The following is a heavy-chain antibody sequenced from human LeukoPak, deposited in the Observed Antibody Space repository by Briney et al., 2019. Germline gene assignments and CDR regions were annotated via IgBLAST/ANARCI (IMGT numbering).Heavy chain of an antibody. D-gene: IGHD1-26*01. CDR2: INPNSGGT. CDR3: ARDRIVGVNWFDP. Sequence: ASVRVSCKASGCTFTGYYMHWVRQAPGQGLEWMGWINPNSGGTNYAQKFQGRVTMTRDTSISTAYMELSRLRSDDTAVYYCARDRIVGVNWFDPWGQGTLVTVSS. CDR1: GCTFTGYY. J-gene: IGHJ5*02. V-gene: IGHV1-2*02.